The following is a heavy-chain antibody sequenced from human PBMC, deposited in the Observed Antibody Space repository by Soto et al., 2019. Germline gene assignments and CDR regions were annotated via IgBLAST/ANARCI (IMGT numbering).Heavy chain of an antibody. D-gene: IGHD3-22*01. J-gene: IGHJ6*02. V-gene: IGHV4-34*01. CDR2: INHSGST. CDR1: GGSFSGYY. CDR3: ARGRGYYDSSGYYYYYYGMDV. Sequence: TLSLTCAVYGGSFSGYYWSWIRQPPGKGLEWIGEINHSGSTNYNPSLKSRVTISVDTSKNQFSLKLSSVTAADTAVYYCARGRGYYDSSGYYYYYYGMDVWGQGTTVTVSS.